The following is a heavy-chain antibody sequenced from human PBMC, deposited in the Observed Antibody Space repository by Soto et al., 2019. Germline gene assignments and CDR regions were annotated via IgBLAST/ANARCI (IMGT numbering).Heavy chain of an antibody. D-gene: IGHD3-3*01. V-gene: IGHV1-18*01. Sequence: QVQVVQSGDEVKETGASVRVSCKTSGYSFTAYGISWERQAPGQGLEWMGWISCYNGKTKYAQKVQGRVTMTTDTSKSTAYMEVRSPRSDDTAIYYCARDAPPPELRFLEWHNYDYNGMDVWGQGTTVTVSS. CDR1: GYSFTAYG. J-gene: IGHJ6*02. CDR2: ISCYNGKT. CDR3: ARDAPPPELRFLEWHNYDYNGMDV.